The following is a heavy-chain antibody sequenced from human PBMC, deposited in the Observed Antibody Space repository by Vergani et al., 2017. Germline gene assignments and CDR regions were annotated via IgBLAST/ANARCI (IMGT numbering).Heavy chain of an antibody. CDR3: ARDPSQQQLVGNWFDP. D-gene: IGHD6-13*01. Sequence: QVQLVQSGAEVKKPGASVKVSCKASGYTFTSYYMHWVRQAPGQGLEWMGIINPSGGSTSYAQKFQGRVTMTRDTSTRTVYMELSSLRSEDTAVYYCARDPSQQQLVGNWFDPWGQGTLVTVSS. V-gene: IGHV1-46*01. CDR1: GYTFTSYY. J-gene: IGHJ5*02. CDR2: INPSGGST.